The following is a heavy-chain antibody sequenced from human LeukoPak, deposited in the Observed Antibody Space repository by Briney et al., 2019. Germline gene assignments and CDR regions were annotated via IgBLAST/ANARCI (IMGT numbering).Heavy chain of an antibody. CDR3: AKDSAGLIAVAGSDAFDI. Sequence: GGSLRLSCAASGFTFDDYTMHWVRQAPGKGLEWVSLISWDGGSTYYADSVKGRFTISRDNSKNSLYLQMNSLRTEDTALYYCAKDSAGLIAVAGSDAFDIWGQGTMVTVSS. V-gene: IGHV3-43*01. CDR1: GFTFDDYT. J-gene: IGHJ3*02. CDR2: ISWDGGST. D-gene: IGHD6-19*01.